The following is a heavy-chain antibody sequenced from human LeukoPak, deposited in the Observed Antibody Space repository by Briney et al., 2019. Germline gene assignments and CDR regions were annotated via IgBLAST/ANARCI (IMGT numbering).Heavy chain of an antibody. CDR2: MNPNSGNT. Sequence: ASVKVSCKASGYTFTSYDINWVRQATGQGLEWMGWMNPNSGNTGYAQKFQGRVTMTRNTSISTAYMELSSLRAEDTAVYYCARNSDSSSSPHYYYYYGMDVWGQGTTVTVSS. CDR3: ARNSDSSSSPHYYYYYGMDV. V-gene: IGHV1-8*01. D-gene: IGHD6-13*01. J-gene: IGHJ6*02. CDR1: GYTFTSYD.